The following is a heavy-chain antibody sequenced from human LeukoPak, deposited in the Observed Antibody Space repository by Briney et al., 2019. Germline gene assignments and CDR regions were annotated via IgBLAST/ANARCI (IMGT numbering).Heavy chain of an antibody. V-gene: IGHV4-39*07. CDR2: IYYSGST. CDR3: ARVEAAAGTHIWFDP. CDR1: GGSISSYY. J-gene: IGHJ5*02. Sequence: SETLSLTCTVSGGSISSYYWGWIRQPPGKGLEWIGSIYYSGSTYYNPSLKSRVTISVDTSKNQFSLKLSSVTAADTAVYYCARVEAAAGTHIWFDPWGQGTLVTVSS. D-gene: IGHD6-13*01.